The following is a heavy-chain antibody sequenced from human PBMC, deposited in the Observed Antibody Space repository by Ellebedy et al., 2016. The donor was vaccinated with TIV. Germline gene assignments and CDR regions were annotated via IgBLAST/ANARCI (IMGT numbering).Heavy chain of an antibody. V-gene: IGHV3-30*03. CDR3: ARRLPPDY. CDR1: GFTFSRYG. J-gene: IGHJ4*02. Sequence: PGGSLRLSCAVSGFTFSRYGFHWVRQAPGEGLAWVAAISHDGKDTFYAASVKGRFTISRDNSMKTVNVEMNSLRPEDTAVYYCARRLPPDYWGQGTLVTVSS. CDR2: ISHDGKDT.